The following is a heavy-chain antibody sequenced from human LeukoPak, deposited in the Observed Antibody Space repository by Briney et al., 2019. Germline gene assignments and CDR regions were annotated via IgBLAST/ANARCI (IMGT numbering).Heavy chain of an antibody. J-gene: IGHJ4*02. Sequence: GGSRRLSCAASGFTVSSDYMSWDRQAPGKGLEWVSVIYSGGSTYYADSVKGRFTISRDNSKNTLYLQMNSLRAEDTAVYYCARALADALIYSSSWGPFDYWGQGTLVSVSS. D-gene: IGHD6-13*01. CDR3: ARALADALIYSSSWGPFDY. CDR2: IYSGGST. CDR1: GFTVSSDY. V-gene: IGHV3-66*01.